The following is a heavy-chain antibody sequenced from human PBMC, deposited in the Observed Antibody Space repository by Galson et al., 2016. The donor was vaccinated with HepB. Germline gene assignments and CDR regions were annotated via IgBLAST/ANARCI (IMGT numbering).Heavy chain of an antibody. D-gene: IGHD3-10*02. CDR2: IRGRAYGGTT. CDR1: GFTFGDYA. Sequence: SLRLSCAASGFTFGDYAMSWFRQAPGKGLEWVSYIRGRAYGGTTEYAASVRGRFTISRDDSESIAYLQMNSLKTEDSAVYYCARVTSVPIYSYHGMDVWGQGTTVTVSS. J-gene: IGHJ6*02. CDR3: ARVTSVPIYSYHGMDV. V-gene: IGHV3-49*03.